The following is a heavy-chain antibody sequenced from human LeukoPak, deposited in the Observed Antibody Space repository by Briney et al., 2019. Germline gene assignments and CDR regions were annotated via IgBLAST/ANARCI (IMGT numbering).Heavy chain of an antibody. CDR2: IEHDGSTK. CDR3: AKGTVGAKY. CDR1: GFTFSSYW. V-gene: IGHV3-7*01. Sequence: PGGSLRLSCTVSGFTFSSYWMSWVRQAPGKGLERVANIEHDGSTKFYLDSVKGRFTISRDNAKNSLYLQMNSLRVDDTAVYYCAKGTVGAKYWGQGTLVIVSS. J-gene: IGHJ4*02. D-gene: IGHD1-26*01.